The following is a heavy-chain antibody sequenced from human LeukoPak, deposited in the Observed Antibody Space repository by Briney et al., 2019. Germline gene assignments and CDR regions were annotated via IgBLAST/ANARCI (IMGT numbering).Heavy chain of an antibody. CDR3: ARGFKYSSSWYLQTSYYFDY. CDR1: GFTVSSNY. J-gene: IGHJ4*02. V-gene: IGHV3-53*01. Sequence: GGSLILSCAASGFTVSSNYMSWVRQAPGKGLEWVSVIYSGGSTYYADSVKGRFTISRDNSKNTLYLQMNSLRAEDTAVYYCARGFKYSSSWYLQTSYYFDYWGQGTLVTVSS. CDR2: IYSGGST. D-gene: IGHD6-13*01.